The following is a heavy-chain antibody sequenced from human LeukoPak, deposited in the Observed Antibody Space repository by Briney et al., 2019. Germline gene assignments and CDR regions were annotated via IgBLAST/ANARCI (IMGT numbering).Heavy chain of an antibody. V-gene: IGHV4-34*01. Sequence: PSETLSLTCAVYGGSFSGYYWGWIRQPPGKGLEWIGEINHSGSTNYNPSLKSRVTISVDTSKYQFSLKLGSVTAADTAVYYCATAHYDSSGYYIGYLDYWGQGTLVTVSS. D-gene: IGHD3-22*01. CDR1: GGSFSGYY. J-gene: IGHJ4*02. CDR2: INHSGST. CDR3: ATAHYDSSGYYIGYLDY.